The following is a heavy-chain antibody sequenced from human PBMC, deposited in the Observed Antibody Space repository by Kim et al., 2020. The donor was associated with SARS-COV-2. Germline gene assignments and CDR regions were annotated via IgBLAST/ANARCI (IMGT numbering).Heavy chain of an antibody. CDR1: GFSFSNYG. D-gene: IGHD6-19*01. J-gene: IGHJ4*02. Sequence: GGSLRLSCAVSGFSFSNYGMHWVRQAPGKGLEWLGVISNDGIDKFYAESVKGRFTISRDNSNNIVYVQMNSLRPEDTAMYYCAKGVTSGWLNFFDSWGQG. CDR3: AKGVTSGWLNFFDS. CDR2: ISNDGIDK. V-gene: IGHV3-30*18.